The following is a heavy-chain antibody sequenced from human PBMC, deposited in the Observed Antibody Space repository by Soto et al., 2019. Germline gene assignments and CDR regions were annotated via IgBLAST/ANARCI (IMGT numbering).Heavy chain of an antibody. Sequence: EVQLVESGGGLVKPGGSLRLSCAASGFTFSSYSMNWVRQAPGKGLEWVSSISSSSSYIYYAGSVKGRFTISRDNAKNSLYLQMNSLRAEDTAVYYCARDRVAGTTFDYGMDVWGQGTTVTVSS. D-gene: IGHD1-7*01. J-gene: IGHJ6*02. V-gene: IGHV3-21*01. CDR3: ARDRVAGTTFDYGMDV. CDR1: GFTFSSYS. CDR2: ISSSSSYI.